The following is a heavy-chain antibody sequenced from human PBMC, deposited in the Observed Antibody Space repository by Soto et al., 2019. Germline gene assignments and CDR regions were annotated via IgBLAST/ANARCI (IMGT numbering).Heavy chain of an antibody. Sequence: QVQLVQSGAEVKKPGASVKLSCKASGYTFNMYAIHWVRQAPGQRLEWMGWINAGNGDIKYSQKFQGRVTMTRDTTSSTVYMELNSLRSEDTAIYLCAREPRHRFFYMDAWGKGTTVTVSS. J-gene: IGHJ6*03. CDR2: INAGNGDI. V-gene: IGHV1-3*01. CDR1: GYTFNMYA. D-gene: IGHD3-10*01. CDR3: AREPRHRFFYMDA.